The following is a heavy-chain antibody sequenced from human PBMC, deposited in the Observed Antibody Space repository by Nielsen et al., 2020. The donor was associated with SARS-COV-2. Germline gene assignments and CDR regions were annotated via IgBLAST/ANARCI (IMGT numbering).Heavy chain of an antibody. Sequence: VRQMPGKGLEWMASIYPSDSDARYSPSFQGQVSISVDKSITTAYLQWSSLKASDTAMYYCARQFGSGSYYGRYYYGMDVWGQGTTVTVSS. D-gene: IGHD1-26*01. CDR3: ARQFGSGSYYGRYYYGMDV. CDR2: IYPSDSDA. J-gene: IGHJ6*02. V-gene: IGHV5-51*01.